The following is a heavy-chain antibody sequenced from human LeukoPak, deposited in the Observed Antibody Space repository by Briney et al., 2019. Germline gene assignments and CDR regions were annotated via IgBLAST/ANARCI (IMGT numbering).Heavy chain of an antibody. CDR3: ARGPDGNNSLGEAWFDP. D-gene: IGHD5-24*01. V-gene: IGHV4-34*01. Sequence: SETLSLTCAVYGGSFSGYYWSWIRQPPGKGLEWIGEINHSGSTNYNPSLKSRVTISVDTSKNQFSLKLSSVTAADTAVYYCARGPDGNNSLGEAWFDPWGQGTLVTVSS. J-gene: IGHJ5*02. CDR1: GGSFSGYY. CDR2: INHSGST.